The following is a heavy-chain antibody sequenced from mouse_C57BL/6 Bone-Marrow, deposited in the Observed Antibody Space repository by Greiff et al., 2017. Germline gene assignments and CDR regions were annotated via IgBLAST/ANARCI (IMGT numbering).Heavy chain of an antibody. Sequence: VQLQQPGAELVKPGASVKLSCKASGYTFTSYWMHWVKQRPGQGLEWIGMIHPNSGSTNYNEKFKSKATLTVDESSSTAYMQLSSLTSEDSAVYYCARSRYYGSSWYFDVWGTGTTVTVSS. CDR1: GYTFTSYW. CDR3: ARSRYYGSSWYFDV. J-gene: IGHJ1*03. CDR2: IHPNSGST. V-gene: IGHV1-64*01. D-gene: IGHD1-1*01.